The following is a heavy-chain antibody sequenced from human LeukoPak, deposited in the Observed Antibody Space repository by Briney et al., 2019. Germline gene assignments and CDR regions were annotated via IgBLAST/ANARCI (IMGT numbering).Heavy chain of an antibody. CDR3: ARRYERMDV. V-gene: IGHV4-59*08. Sequence: SETLSLTCTASGGSISGYYWSWIRQPPGKGLEWIGYIYYSGSTNYNPSLKSRVTISVDTSKNHFSLKLSSVTAADTAVYYCARRYERMDVWGQGTTVTVSS. CDR1: GGSISGYY. CDR2: IYYSGST. D-gene: IGHD3-3*01. J-gene: IGHJ6*02.